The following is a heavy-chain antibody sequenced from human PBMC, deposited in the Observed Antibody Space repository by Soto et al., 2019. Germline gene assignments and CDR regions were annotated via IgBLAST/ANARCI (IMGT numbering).Heavy chain of an antibody. CDR1: GYTFTSYY. D-gene: IGHD2-8*01. CDR2: INPSGGST. CDR3: ANISMDYYYGMDV. V-gene: IGHV1-46*01. Sequence: ASVKVSCKASGYTFTSYYMHWVRQAPGQGLEWMGIINPSGGSTSYAQKFQGRVTMTRDTSTSTVYMELSSLRSEDTAVYYCANISMDYYYGMDVWGQGTTVTVS. J-gene: IGHJ6*02.